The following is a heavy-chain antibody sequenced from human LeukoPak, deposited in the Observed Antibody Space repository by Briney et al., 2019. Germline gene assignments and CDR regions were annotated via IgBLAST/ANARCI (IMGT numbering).Heavy chain of an antibody. D-gene: IGHD1-14*01. V-gene: IGHV3-33*06. CDR3: AKLGISDGIDY. Sequence: GGSLRLSCAASGFTFSSYAMHWVRQAPGKGLEWVALIWYDGNKKYFEDSVKGRFTISRDNSKNTLYLQMNSLRAEDTAVYYCAKLGISDGIDYWGQGTLVTVSS. CDR2: IWYDGNKK. J-gene: IGHJ4*02. CDR1: GFTFSSYA.